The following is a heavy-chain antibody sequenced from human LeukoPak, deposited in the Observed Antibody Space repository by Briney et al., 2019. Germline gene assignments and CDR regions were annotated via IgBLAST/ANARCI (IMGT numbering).Heavy chain of an antibody. CDR1: GGSISSSSYY. V-gene: IGHV4-39*07. CDR2: IYYSGST. CDR3: ARDVGYSYGYYYYYMDV. Sequence: SETLSLTCTVSGGSISSSSYYWGWIRQPPGKGLEWIGSIYYSGSTYYNPSLKSRVTISVVTSKNQFSLKLSSVTAADTAVYYCARDVGYSYGYYYYYMDVWGKGTTVTVSS. D-gene: IGHD5-18*01. J-gene: IGHJ6*03.